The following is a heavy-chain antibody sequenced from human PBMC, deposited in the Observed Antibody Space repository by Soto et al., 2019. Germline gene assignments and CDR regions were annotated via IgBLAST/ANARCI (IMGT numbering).Heavy chain of an antibody. Sequence: GGSLRLSCAASGFTFSSYGMHWVRQAPGKGLEWVAVIWYDGSNKYYADSVKGRFTISRDNSKNTLYLQMNSLRAEDTAVYYCARENDRYNWNSPYDYWGQGTLVTVSS. CDR1: GFTFSSYG. D-gene: IGHD1-7*01. J-gene: IGHJ4*02. V-gene: IGHV3-33*01. CDR2: IWYDGSNK. CDR3: ARENDRYNWNSPYDY.